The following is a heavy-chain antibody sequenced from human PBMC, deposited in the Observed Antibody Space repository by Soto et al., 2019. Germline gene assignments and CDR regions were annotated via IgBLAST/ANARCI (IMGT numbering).Heavy chain of an antibody. V-gene: IGHV3-9*01. CDR2: ISWNSGSI. CDR1: GFTFDDYA. Sequence: GGSLRLSCAASGFTFDDYAMHWVRQAPGKGLEWVSGISWNSGSIGYADSVKGRFTISRDNAKNSLYLLMNSLRAEDTALYYCAKDMTGYSSGNFDYWGQGTLVTVSS. CDR3: AKDMTGYSSGNFDY. D-gene: IGHD6-19*01. J-gene: IGHJ4*02.